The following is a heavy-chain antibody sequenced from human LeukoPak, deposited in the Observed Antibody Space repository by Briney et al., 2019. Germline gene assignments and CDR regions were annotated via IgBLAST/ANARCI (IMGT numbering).Heavy chain of an antibody. CDR2: LNPNSGGT. V-gene: IGHV1-2*02. Sequence: ASVKVSCKASGYTFTAYYMHWVRQAPGQGLEWMGWLNPNSGGTNYAQKFQGRVTLTRDTSITTAYMELSRLRSDDTAVYYCARSGSRLNWFDHWGQGTLVTVSS. D-gene: IGHD3-10*01. CDR3: ARSGSRLNWFDH. CDR1: GYTFTAYY. J-gene: IGHJ5*02.